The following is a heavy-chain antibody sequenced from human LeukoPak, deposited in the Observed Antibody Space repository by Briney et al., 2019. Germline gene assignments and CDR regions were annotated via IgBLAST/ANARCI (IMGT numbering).Heavy chain of an antibody. CDR2: INHSGST. CDR1: GGSFSGYY. D-gene: IGHD3-10*01. V-gene: IGHV4-34*01. Sequence: SSETLSLTCAVYGGSFSGYYWSWIRQPPGKGLEWIGEINHSGSTNYNPSLKSRVTISVDTSKNQSSLKLSSVTAADTAVYYCARGFPDVLLWFGESNYYYYYGMDVWGQGTTVTVSS. CDR3: ARGFPDVLLWFGESNYYYYYGMDV. J-gene: IGHJ6*02.